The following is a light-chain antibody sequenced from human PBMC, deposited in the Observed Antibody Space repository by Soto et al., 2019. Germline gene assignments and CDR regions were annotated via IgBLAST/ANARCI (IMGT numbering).Light chain of an antibody. J-gene: IGKJ4*01. Sequence: DIQMTQSPSSLSASVGDRVTITCWASQGISNFLAWYQQKPGKVPKLLIYAASTLQSGVPSRFSGSGSGTDFTLTISSLQPVDVATYYCQRYDSAPLTFGGGTKVDIK. V-gene: IGKV1-27*01. CDR2: AAS. CDR3: QRYDSAPLT. CDR1: QGISNF.